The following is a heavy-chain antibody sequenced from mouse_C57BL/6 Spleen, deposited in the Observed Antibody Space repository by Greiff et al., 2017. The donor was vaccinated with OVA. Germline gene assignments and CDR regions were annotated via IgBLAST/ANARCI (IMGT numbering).Heavy chain of an antibody. CDR3: AKVGRDWYFDV. CDR1: GFSLTSYG. D-gene: IGHD4-1*01. Sequence: VQLVESGPGLVAPSQSLSITCTVSGFSLTSYGVSWVRQTPGKGLEWLGVICGDGSTTYHSALISRLSINKDNSKGQVFLKLNSQQTDDTATYYCAKVGRDWYFDVWGTGTTVTVSS. V-gene: IGHV2-3*01. CDR2: ICGDGST. J-gene: IGHJ1*03.